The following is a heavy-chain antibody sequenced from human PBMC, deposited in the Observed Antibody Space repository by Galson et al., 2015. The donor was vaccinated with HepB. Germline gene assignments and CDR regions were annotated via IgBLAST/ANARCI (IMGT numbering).Heavy chain of an antibody. CDR3: AKESEKPQYGAYFDF. V-gene: IGHV3-30*04. CDR2: VSSDGGTQ. Sequence: SLRLSCAASGFTFSSHAMQWVRQAPGKGLEWVAVVSSDGGTQFYADSVKGRFTISRDNSKNTLYLQMNSLRVEDTAVYYCAKESEKPQYGAYFDFWGQGILVTVSP. D-gene: IGHD4/OR15-4a*01. CDR1: GFTFSSHA. J-gene: IGHJ4*02.